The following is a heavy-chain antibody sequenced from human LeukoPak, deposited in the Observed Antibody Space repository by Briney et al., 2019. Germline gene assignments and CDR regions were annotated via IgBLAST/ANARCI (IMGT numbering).Heavy chain of an antibody. J-gene: IGHJ4*02. CDR1: GGSISSSSYY. D-gene: IGHD6-13*01. V-gene: IGHV4-39*01. CDR2: IYYSGST. CDR3: ATDKGIATAGTNI. Sequence: SETLSLTCTVSGGSISSSSYYWGWIRQPPGKGLEWIGSIYYSGSTYYNPSLKSRVTISVDTSKNQYSLKLSSVTAADTAVYYCATDKGIATAGTNIWGQGTLVTVSS.